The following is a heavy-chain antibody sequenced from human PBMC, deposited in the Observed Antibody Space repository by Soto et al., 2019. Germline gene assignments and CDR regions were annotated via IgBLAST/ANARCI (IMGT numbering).Heavy chain of an antibody. D-gene: IGHD6-19*01. CDR3: ASPPAVAGRGWFDP. Sequence: QVQLVQSGAEVKKPGYSVKVSCKASGGTFSSYAISWVRQAPGQGLEWMGGIIPIFGTANYAQKFQGRVTITADESMSTAYMELSSLRSEDTAVYYCASPPAVAGRGWFDPWGQGTLVTVSS. J-gene: IGHJ5*02. V-gene: IGHV1-69*01. CDR1: GGTFSSYA. CDR2: IIPIFGTA.